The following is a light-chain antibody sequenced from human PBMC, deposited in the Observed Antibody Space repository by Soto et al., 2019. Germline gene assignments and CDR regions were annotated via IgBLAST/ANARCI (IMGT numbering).Light chain of an antibody. CDR1: RSDIGRYNY. Sequence: QSVLAQPASVSGSPGQSITISCTGTRSDIGRYNYVSWYQQHPGKVPRLLIYEVSYRPSGVSARFSGSKSGSTASLTISGLQAEDEADYSCSSYSTTSSPHVLFGGGTKLTVL. J-gene: IGLJ2*01. V-gene: IGLV2-14*03. CDR3: SSYSTTSSPHVL. CDR2: EVS.